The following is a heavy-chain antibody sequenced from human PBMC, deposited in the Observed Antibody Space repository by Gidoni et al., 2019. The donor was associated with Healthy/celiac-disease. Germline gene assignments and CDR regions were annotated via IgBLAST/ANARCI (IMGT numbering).Heavy chain of an antibody. J-gene: IGHJ4*02. CDR3: ARFEGGLLPPFDY. V-gene: IGHV3-30-3*01. D-gene: IGHD2-15*01. CDR1: GLTFSSYA. CDR2: ISYDGSNK. Sequence: QVHLVESGGGVVQPGRSLRLSCAASGLTFSSYAMHWVRQAPGKGLEWVAVISYDGSNKYYADSVKGRFTISRDNSKNTLYQQMNSLRAEDTAVYYCARFEGGLLPPFDYWGQGTLVTVSS.